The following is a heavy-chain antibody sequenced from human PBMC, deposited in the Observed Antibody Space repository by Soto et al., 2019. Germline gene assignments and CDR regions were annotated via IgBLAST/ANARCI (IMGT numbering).Heavy chain of an antibody. V-gene: IGHV3-21*06. CDR3: ARESEDLTSNFDY. Sequence: GGSLRLSCAASGFTFARYSMNCCGHSPVKGLEWVSSISSTTNYIYYGDSMKGRFTISRDNAKNSLYLEMNSLRAEDTAVYYCARESEDLTSNFDYWGQGTLVTVSS. CDR2: ISSTTNYI. J-gene: IGHJ4*02. CDR1: GFTFARYS.